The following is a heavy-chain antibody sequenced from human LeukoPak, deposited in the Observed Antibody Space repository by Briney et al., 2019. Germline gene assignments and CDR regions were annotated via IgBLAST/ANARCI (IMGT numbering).Heavy chain of an antibody. D-gene: IGHD6-6*01. Sequence: ASVKVSCKPSGYTFTSYAISWVRQAPGQGLECMGWISAYNGNTYYAQNFQGRVTMTADTSTSTAYMELRSLRSDDTAVYYCARVSYNWFDPWGQGTLLTVS. J-gene: IGHJ5*02. CDR3: ARVSYNWFDP. V-gene: IGHV1-18*01. CDR1: GYTFTSYA. CDR2: ISAYNGNT.